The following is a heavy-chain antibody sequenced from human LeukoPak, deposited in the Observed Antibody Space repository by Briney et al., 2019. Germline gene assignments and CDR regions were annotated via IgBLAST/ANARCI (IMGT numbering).Heavy chain of an antibody. J-gene: IGHJ6*03. CDR1: GFTFDDYG. CDR3: ARGNYDSSGYYPMGYYYYYYMDV. V-gene: IGHV3-20*01. CDR2: INWNGGST. D-gene: IGHD3-22*01. Sequence: GGSLRLSCAASGFTFDDYGMSWVRQAPGKGLEWVSGINWNGGSTGYADSVKGRFTISRDNAKNSLYLQMDSLRAEDTALYHCARGNYDSSGYYPMGYYYYYYMDVWGKGTTVTISS.